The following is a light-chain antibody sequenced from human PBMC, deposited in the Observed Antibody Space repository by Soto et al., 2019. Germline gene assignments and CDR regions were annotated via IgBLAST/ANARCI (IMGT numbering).Light chain of an antibody. CDR3: QQSYSTPMYT. CDR2: AAS. CDR1: QSISSY. J-gene: IGKJ2*01. Sequence: DIQMTQSPSSLSASVGDRVTITCRASQSISSYLNWYQQKPGKAPKLLIYAASSLQSGVPSRFSGSGSETDFTLTNSSLQPEDFATYYCQQSYSTPMYTFGQGTKLEIK. V-gene: IGKV1-39*01.